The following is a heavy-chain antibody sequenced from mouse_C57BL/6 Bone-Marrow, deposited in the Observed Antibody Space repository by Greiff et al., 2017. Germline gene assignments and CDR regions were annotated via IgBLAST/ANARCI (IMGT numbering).Heavy chain of an antibody. CDR3: TPTGYYFDY. Sequence: EVQLQESGAELVRPGASVKLSCTASGFNIKDDYMHWVKQRPEQGLEWIGWLDPENGDTEYASKFQGKATITADTSSNTANLQLSSLTSEDTAVYYCTPTGYYFDYWGQGTNLTVSS. D-gene: IGHD4-1*02. V-gene: IGHV14-4*01. CDR2: LDPENGDT. CDR1: GFNIKDDY. J-gene: IGHJ2*01.